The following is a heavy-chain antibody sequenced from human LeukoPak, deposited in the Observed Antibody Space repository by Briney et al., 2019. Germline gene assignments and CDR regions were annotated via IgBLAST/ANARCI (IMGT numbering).Heavy chain of an antibody. CDR2: IYYSGST. V-gene: IGHV4-59*01. D-gene: IGHD5-18*01. J-gene: IGHJ5*02. CDR1: GGSISRYY. Sequence: SETLSLTCTVCGGSISRYYWRWIRQPPGKGLVWIGYIYYSGSTNYNPSLKSRVTIAVDTSKNQFSLKLSSVTAADTAVYYCARGILGYSYGYVRQNWFDPWGQGTLVTVSS. CDR3: ARGILGYSYGYVRQNWFDP.